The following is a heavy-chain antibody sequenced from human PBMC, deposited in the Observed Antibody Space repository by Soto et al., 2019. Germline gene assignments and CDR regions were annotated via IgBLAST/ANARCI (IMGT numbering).Heavy chain of an antibody. V-gene: IGHV3-23*01. J-gene: IGHJ4*02. CDR1: GFTFSSYA. D-gene: IGHD3-3*01. Sequence: GGSLRLSCAASGFTFSSYAMSWVRQAPGKGLEWVSAISGSGGSTYYADSVKGRFTISRDNSKNTLYLQMNSLRAEDTAVYYCAKDLGRFGIDFWSGYSDYWGQGTLVTVSS. CDR2: ISGSGGST. CDR3: AKDLGRFGIDFWSGYSDY.